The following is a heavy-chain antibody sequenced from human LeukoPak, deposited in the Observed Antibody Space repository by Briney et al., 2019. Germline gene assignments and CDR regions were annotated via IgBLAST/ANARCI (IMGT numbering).Heavy chain of an antibody. Sequence: SETLSLTCTVSGGSISSYYWSWIRQPPGKGLEWIGYIYTSGSTNYNPSLKSRVTISVDTSKNQFSLKLSSVTAADTAVYYCARQTVVVVAATPVDAFDIWGQGTMVTVSS. V-gene: IGHV4-4*09. CDR1: GGSISSYY. CDR3: ARQTVVVVAATPVDAFDI. D-gene: IGHD2-15*01. J-gene: IGHJ3*02. CDR2: IYTSGST.